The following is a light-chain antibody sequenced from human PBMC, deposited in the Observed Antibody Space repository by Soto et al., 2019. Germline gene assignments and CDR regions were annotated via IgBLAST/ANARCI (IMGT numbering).Light chain of an antibody. V-gene: IGKV1-39*01. Sequence: DIQMTQSPSSLSASVGDRVTITCRASQSISSYLNWYQHKPGKAPRLLIYAASSLQSGGPSRFSGSASGTDFTLTISSLQPEDSAAYYCQQGYSTPVDFGQGTKLEIK. CDR1: QSISSY. J-gene: IGKJ2*01. CDR3: QQGYSTPVD. CDR2: AAS.